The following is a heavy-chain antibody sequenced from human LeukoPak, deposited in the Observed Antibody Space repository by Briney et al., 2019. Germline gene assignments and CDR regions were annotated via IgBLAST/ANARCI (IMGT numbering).Heavy chain of an antibody. J-gene: IGHJ4*02. D-gene: IGHD6-13*01. Sequence: GASVKVSCKASGYTFTNYGDSWVRQAPGQGLEWMGWISGYNGNTNYAQNLQGRFTMTTDTSTNTAYMELRSLRSDDTAVYFCAKDEAWGIEAAGTVGACEYWGQGTLVTVSS. CDR2: ISGYNGNT. CDR1: GYTFTNYG. CDR3: AKDEAWGIEAAGTVGACEY. V-gene: IGHV1-18*01.